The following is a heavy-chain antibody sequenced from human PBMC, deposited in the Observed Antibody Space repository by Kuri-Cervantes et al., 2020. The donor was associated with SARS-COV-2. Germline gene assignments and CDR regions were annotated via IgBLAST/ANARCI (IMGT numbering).Heavy chain of an antibody. V-gene: IGHV1-69*06. D-gene: IGHD3-22*01. CDR2: IIPVFATP. Sequence: SVKVSCKASGGTVSNFAISWVRQAPGQGLEWMGGIIPVFATPNYAQKFQGRVTMTEDTSTDTAYMELSSLRSEDTAVYYCATLPITMIVVVITPHWYFDLWGRGTLVTVSS. CDR1: GGTVSNFA. CDR3: ATLPITMIVVVITPHWYFDL. J-gene: IGHJ2*01.